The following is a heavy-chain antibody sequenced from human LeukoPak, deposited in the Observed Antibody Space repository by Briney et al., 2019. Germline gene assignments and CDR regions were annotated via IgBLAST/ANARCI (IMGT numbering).Heavy chain of an antibody. J-gene: IGHJ4*02. CDR3: AKDNRRHYTSGPNPDSLH. CDR1: GFTFADYA. V-gene: IGHV3-9*01. CDR2: ITWNSGSI. Sequence: GRSLRLSCAASGFTFADYAMHWVRHVPGKGLEWVSGITWNSGSIGYADSVKGRFTISRDNAKNSLYLQMDSLRVEDTAFYYCAKDNRRHYTSGPNPDSLHWGQGALVTVSS. D-gene: IGHD6-19*01.